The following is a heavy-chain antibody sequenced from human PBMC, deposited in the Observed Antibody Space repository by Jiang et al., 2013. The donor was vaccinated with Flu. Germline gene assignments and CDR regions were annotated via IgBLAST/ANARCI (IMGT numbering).Heavy chain of an antibody. CDR1: GFSLSTSGMC. Sequence: QTLTLTCTFSGFSLSTSGMCVSWIRQPPGKALEWLALIDWDDDKYYNTSLRTRLTISKDTSKNQVVLTMTNIDPVDTATYYCARIRRGSYYEKWFDPWGQGTLVTVSS. J-gene: IGHJ5*02. CDR2: IDWDDDK. V-gene: IGHV2-70*13. CDR3: ARIRRGSYYEKWFDP. D-gene: IGHD1-26*01.